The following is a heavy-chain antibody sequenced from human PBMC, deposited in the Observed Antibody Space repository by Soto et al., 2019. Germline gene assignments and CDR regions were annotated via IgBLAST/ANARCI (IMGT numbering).Heavy chain of an antibody. J-gene: IGHJ6*02. D-gene: IGHD5-12*01. Sequence: GGSLRLSCAASGFTFSSYAMSWVRQAPGKGLEWVSAISGSGGSTYYADSVKGRFTISRDNSKNTLYLQMNSLRAEDTVVYYCAKTGYDEGSYYYGMDVWGQGTTVTVSS. CDR2: ISGSGGST. CDR1: GFTFSSYA. CDR3: AKTGYDEGSYYYGMDV. V-gene: IGHV3-23*01.